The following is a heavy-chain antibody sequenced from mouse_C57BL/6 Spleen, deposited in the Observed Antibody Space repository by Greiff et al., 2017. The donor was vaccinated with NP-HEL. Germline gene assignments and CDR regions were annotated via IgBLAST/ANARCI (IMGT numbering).Heavy chain of an antibody. D-gene: IGHD3-2*02. J-gene: IGHJ4*01. CDR2: IDPSDSYT. Sequence: QVQLQQPGAELVMPGASVKLSCKASGYTFTSYWMHWVKQRPGQGLEWIGEIDPSDSYTNYNQKFKGKSTLTVDKSSSTAYMQLSSLTSEDSAVYYCARRAQATMDYWGQGTSVTVSS. CDR1: GYTFTSYW. CDR3: ARRAQATMDY. V-gene: IGHV1-69*01.